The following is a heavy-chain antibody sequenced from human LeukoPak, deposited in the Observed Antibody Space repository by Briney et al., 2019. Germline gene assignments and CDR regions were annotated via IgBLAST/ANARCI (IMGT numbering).Heavy chain of an antibody. CDR2: IYHSGST. V-gene: IGHV4-30-2*01. CDR3: ASSDLDCSSTSCYINFQH. CDR1: GGSISSGGYY. D-gene: IGHD2-2*02. Sequence: SETLSLTCTVSGGSISSGGYYWSWIRQPPGKGLEWIGYIYHSGSTYYNPSLKSRVTISVDRSKNQFSLKLSSVTAADTAVYYCASSDLDCSSTSCYINFQHWGQGTLVTVSS. J-gene: IGHJ1*01.